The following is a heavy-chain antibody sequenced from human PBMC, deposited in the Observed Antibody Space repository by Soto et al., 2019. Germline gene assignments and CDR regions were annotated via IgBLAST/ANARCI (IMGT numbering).Heavy chain of an antibody. Sequence: GASVKVSCKASGGTFSSYTISWVRQAPGQGLEWMGRIIPILGIANYAQKFQGRVTITADKSTSTAYMELSSLRSEDTAVYYCAIRDPNTRLFRMGMDVWGQGTTVTVSS. CDR2: IIPILGIA. CDR1: GGTFSSYT. CDR3: AIRDPNTRLFRMGMDV. V-gene: IGHV1-69*02. J-gene: IGHJ6*02. D-gene: IGHD2-21*01.